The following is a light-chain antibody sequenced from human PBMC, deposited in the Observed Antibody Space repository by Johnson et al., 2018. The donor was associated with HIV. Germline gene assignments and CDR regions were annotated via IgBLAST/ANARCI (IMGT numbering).Light chain of an antibody. CDR3: GTWDSSLTASV. CDR1: SSNIGNNY. V-gene: IGLV1-51*02. J-gene: IGLJ1*01. Sequence: QAVLTQPPSVSAAPGQKVTISCSGSSSNIGNNYVSWYQQLPGTAPKLLIYENNKRPSGIPDRFSGSQSGTSATLGITGLQTWDEADYYCGTWDSSLTASVFGTGTKVTVL. CDR2: ENN.